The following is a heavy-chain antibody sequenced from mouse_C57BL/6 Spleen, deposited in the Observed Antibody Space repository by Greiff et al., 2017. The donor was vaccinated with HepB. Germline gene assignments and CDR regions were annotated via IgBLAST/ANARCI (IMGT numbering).Heavy chain of an antibody. CDR3: ATHYYGSSSWYFDV. D-gene: IGHD1-1*01. CDR1: GYTFTSYW. CDR2: IDPSDSYT. Sequence: QVQLQQPGAELVRPGTSVKLSCKASGYTFTSYWMHWVKQRPGQGLEWIGVIDPSDSYTNYNQKFKGKATLTVDTSSSPAYMQLSSLTSEDSAVYYCATHYYGSSSWYFDVWGTGTTVTVSS. J-gene: IGHJ1*03. V-gene: IGHV1-59*01.